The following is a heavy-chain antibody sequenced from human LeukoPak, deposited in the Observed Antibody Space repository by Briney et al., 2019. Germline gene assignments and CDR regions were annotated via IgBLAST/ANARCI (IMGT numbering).Heavy chain of an antibody. Sequence: SQTLSLTCAISGDSVSSDSASWNWIRQSPSRGLEWLGRTYYRSKWYNDYAPSVKSRITVNPDTSKNQFSLQLNSVTPEDTAVYYCTRGSAFDIWGQGTMVSVSS. D-gene: IGHD6-25*01. CDR2: TYYRSKWYN. CDR1: GDSVSSDSAS. CDR3: TRGSAFDI. J-gene: IGHJ3*02. V-gene: IGHV6-1*01.